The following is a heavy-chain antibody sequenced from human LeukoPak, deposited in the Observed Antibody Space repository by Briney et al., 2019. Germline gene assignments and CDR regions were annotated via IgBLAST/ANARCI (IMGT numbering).Heavy chain of an antibody. CDR1: GGSLSSGGYY. CDR2: MYYSGST. J-gene: IGHJ4*02. CDR3: AIAGYSSGWWAGYFDY. D-gene: IGHD6-19*01. Sequence: PSETLSLTCTVSGGSLSSGGYYWSWIRQHPGKGLEWIGYMYYSGSTYYNPSLKSRVTISVDTSKNQFSLKLSSVTAADTAVYYCAIAGYSSGWWAGYFDYWGQGTLVTVSS. V-gene: IGHV4-31*03.